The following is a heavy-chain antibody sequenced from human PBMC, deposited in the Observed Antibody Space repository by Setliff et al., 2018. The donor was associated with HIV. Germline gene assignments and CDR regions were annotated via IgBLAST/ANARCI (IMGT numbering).Heavy chain of an antibody. V-gene: IGHV3-48*04. CDR1: GFTFSSYS. Sequence: GGSLRLSCAASGFTFSSYSMNWVRQAPGKGLEWVSYISSSSTIYYADSVKGRFTISRDNAKNSLYLQMNSLRAEDTAVYYCARSSYYYDSSGYYFYAFDIWGQGTMVTVSS. D-gene: IGHD3-22*01. J-gene: IGHJ3*02. CDR2: ISSSSTI. CDR3: ARSSYYYDSSGYYFYAFDI.